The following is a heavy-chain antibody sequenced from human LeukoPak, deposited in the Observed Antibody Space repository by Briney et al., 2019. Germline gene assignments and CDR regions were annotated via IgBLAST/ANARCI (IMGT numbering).Heavy chain of an antibody. CDR2: ISSNGGST. D-gene: IGHD5-18*01. CDR3: ARGLRGYSYGQDY. CDR1: GFTFSSYA. Sequence: PGGSLRLSCAASGFTFSSYAMHWVRQAPGKGLEYVSAISSNGGSTYYANSVKGRFTISRDNSKNTLYLQMGSLRAEDTAVYYCARGLRGYSYGQDYWGQGTLVTVSS. V-gene: IGHV3-64*01. J-gene: IGHJ4*02.